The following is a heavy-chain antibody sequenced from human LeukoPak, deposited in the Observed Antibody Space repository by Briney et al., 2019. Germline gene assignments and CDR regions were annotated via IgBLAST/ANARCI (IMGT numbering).Heavy chain of an antibody. CDR2: IRSKAYGRTT. CDR3: TGYYDSSGYYIVDY. D-gene: IGHD3-22*01. CDR1: GFTFGDYA. J-gene: IGHJ4*02. Sequence: GGSLRLSCTASGFTFGDYAMSWVRQAPGKGLEWVGFIRSKAYGRTTEYAASVKGRFTISRDDSKSIAYLQMNSLKTEDTAVYYCTGYYDSSGYYIVDYWGQGTLVTVSS. V-gene: IGHV3-49*04.